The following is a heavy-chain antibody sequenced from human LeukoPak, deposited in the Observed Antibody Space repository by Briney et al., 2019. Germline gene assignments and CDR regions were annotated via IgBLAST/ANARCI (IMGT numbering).Heavy chain of an antibody. J-gene: IGHJ4*02. V-gene: IGHV3-11*01. D-gene: IGHD2-21*02. CDR2: ISSSGSTI. CDR3: ARGEAYCGGDCSFFDY. CDR1: GFTFSDYY. Sequence: GGSLRLSCVASGFTFSDYYMSWIRQAPGKGLEWVSYISSSGSTIYYADSVKGRFTISRDNAKNSLYLQMNSLRAEDTAVYYCARGEAYCGGDCSFFDYWGQGTLVTVSS.